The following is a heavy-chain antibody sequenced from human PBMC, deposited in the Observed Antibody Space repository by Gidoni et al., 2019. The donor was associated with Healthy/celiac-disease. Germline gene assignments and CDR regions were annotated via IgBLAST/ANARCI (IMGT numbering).Heavy chain of an antibody. J-gene: IGHJ6*02. V-gene: IGHV1-69*01. CDR1: GGTFRSYA. CDR3: ARRGGIVVVPAAIHNYYYGMNV. D-gene: IGHD2-2*02. CDR2: IIPIFGTA. Sequence: QVQLVQSGAEVKKPGSSVKVSCKASGGTFRSYAISWVRQAPGQGLEWMGGIIPIFGTANYAQKFQGRVTITADESTSTAYMELSSLRSEDTAVYYCARRGGIVVVPAAIHNYYYGMNVWGQGTTVTVSS.